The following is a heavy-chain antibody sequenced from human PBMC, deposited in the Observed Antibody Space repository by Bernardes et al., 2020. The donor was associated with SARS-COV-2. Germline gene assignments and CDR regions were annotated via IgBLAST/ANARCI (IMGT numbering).Heavy chain of an antibody. V-gene: IGHV3-23*01. Sequence: GGSLRLSCAASGFTLSAYAMTWVRLAPGKGLEWVSGITNSGDIIHYTDSVKGRFTMSRDNSKNTMFLQMNSLRIEDTAIYYCAKSRGQRGFHSFEVWGQGTPVTVAS. D-gene: IGHD6-25*01. J-gene: IGHJ6*02. CDR3: AKSRGQRGFHSFEV. CDR2: ITNSGDII. CDR1: GFTLSAYA.